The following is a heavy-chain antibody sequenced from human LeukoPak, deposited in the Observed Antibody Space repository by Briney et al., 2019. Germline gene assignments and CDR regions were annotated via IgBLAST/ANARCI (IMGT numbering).Heavy chain of an antibody. J-gene: IGHJ5*02. CDR2: INPSGGST. CDR3: ARGGSKVAAQYNWFDP. Sequence: GASVKVSCKASGYTFTSYYMHWVRQAPGQGLEWMGIINPSGGSTSYAQKFQGRVTMTRDMSTSTVYMELSSLRSEDTAVYYRARGGSKVAAQYNWFDPWGQGTLVTVSS. D-gene: IGHD2-15*01. CDR1: GYTFTSYY. V-gene: IGHV1-46*01.